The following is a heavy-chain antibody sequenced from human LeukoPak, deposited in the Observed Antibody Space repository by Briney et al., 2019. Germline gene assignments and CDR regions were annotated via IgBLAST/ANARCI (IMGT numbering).Heavy chain of an antibody. Sequence: ASVKVSCKASGYTFTGYFMQWVRHAPGQGLEWMGWINPNSGGTGYAQKFQGRVTMTRDTSISTAYMELSRLRSDDTAVYYCARDYELGTAGTAYEYFDYWGQGTLVTVSS. CDR3: ARDYELGTAGTAYEYFDY. J-gene: IGHJ4*02. CDR2: INPNSGGT. CDR1: GYTFTGYF. D-gene: IGHD1-1*01. V-gene: IGHV1-2*02.